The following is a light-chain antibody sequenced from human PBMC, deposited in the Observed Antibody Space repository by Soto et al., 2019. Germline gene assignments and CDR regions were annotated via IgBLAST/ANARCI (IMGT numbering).Light chain of an antibody. V-gene: IGLV2-14*01. CDR2: EVS. Sequence: QSALTQPASVSGSPGQSITISCTGTSSDVGGYNYVSWYQQHPGKAPKLMIYEVSNRPSGVSNRFSGSKSGNTASLTISGLQAEDEADYYCSSYTSSSTKVVVFGGGTKLTVL. CDR3: SSYTSSSTKVVV. J-gene: IGLJ2*01. CDR1: SSDVGGYNY.